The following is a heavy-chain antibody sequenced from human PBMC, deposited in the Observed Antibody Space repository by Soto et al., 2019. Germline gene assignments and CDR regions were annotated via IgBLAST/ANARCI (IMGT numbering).Heavy chain of an antibody. D-gene: IGHD6-19*01. CDR3: ARRPIAVAGTEVYGMDV. J-gene: IGHJ6*02. Sequence: QVQLVQSGAEVKKPGASVKVSCKASGYTFTSYGISWVRQAPGQGLEWMGWISAYNGNTNYAQKLQGRVTMTTDTPTSTAYMELRSLRSDDTAVYYCARRPIAVAGTEVYGMDVWGQGTTVTVSS. CDR2: ISAYNGNT. CDR1: GYTFTSYG. V-gene: IGHV1-18*01.